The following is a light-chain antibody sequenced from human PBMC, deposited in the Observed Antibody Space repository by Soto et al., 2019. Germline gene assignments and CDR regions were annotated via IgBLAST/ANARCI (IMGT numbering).Light chain of an antibody. CDR1: QSVLYSSNNKNY. V-gene: IGKV4-1*01. Sequence: DIVMTQSPDSLAVSLGERATINCKSSQSVLYSSNNKNYLAWYQQKPRQPPKLLIYWASTRESRVPDRFSGSGSGTDFTLTISSLQAEDVGVYYCQQYYSTRLAFGQGTKVEIK. J-gene: IGKJ1*01. CDR2: WAS. CDR3: QQYYSTRLA.